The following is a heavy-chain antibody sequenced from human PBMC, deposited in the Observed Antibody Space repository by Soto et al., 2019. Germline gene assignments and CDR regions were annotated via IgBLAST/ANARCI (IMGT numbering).Heavy chain of an antibody. V-gene: IGHV1-3*05. Sequence: QVQLVQSGAEEKKPGASVKVSCTTSGYTFSSYAIHWVRQAPGQGLEWVGWINPGNANTKNSQKFQGRVTITSDTSATTAYMELSSLTSEDTAVYSCARVDGAYWGQGTLVTVSS. CDR1: GYTFSSYA. CDR2: INPGNANT. J-gene: IGHJ4*02. CDR3: ARVDGAY. D-gene: IGHD2-2*03.